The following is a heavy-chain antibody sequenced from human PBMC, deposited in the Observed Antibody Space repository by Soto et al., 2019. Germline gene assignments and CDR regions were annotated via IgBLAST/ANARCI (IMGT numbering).Heavy chain of an antibody. Sequence: SSETLSLTCTLSGASVSSAEHYWSWIRQSPGKGLEWIGYTYYSGGSYYNASLQRRVSISVDTSQNQFSLKLTSVTAADTAVYYCARLSGYDPAGAADKWGPGILVTVSS. J-gene: IGHJ4*02. CDR1: GASVSSAEHY. CDR2: TYYSGGS. V-gene: IGHV4-30-4*01. D-gene: IGHD5-12*01. CDR3: ARLSGYDPAGAADK.